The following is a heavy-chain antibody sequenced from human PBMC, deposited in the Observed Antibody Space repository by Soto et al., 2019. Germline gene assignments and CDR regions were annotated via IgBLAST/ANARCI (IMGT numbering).Heavy chain of an antibody. CDR2: IYYNGST. Sequence: QVQLQESGPGLVKPSQTLSLTCTVSGGYISSGGYYWSWIRQHPGKGLEWIGYIYYNGSTYYNPSLKSRVTIAVDTSKKQFSLKLSSVTAADTAVYYCAREPLDRRAAAEWYFDLWGRGTLVTVSS. D-gene: IGHD6-13*01. J-gene: IGHJ2*01. CDR3: AREPLDRRAAAEWYFDL. CDR1: GGYISSGGYY. V-gene: IGHV4-31*03.